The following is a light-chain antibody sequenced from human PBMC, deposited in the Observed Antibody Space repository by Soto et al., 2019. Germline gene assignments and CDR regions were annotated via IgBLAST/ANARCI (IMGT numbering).Light chain of an antibody. V-gene: IGKV1-39*01. Sequence: DIPMTQSPSSLSASVGDRVTITCRASQSISSYLNWYQQKPGKAPSLMIYGASSLQSRVPSRFSGSVSGTDFTLTISSLQPEDFATYYCQQSYNFPLTFGGGTKVEIK. CDR2: GAS. CDR3: QQSYNFPLT. J-gene: IGKJ4*01. CDR1: QSISSY.